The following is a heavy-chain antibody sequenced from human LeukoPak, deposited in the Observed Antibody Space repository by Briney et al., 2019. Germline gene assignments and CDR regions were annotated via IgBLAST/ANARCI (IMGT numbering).Heavy chain of an antibody. V-gene: IGHV3-7*01. J-gene: IGHJ3*02. Sequence: PGESLRLSGAASGFTFSTSWMTWVRQAPGKELEWLGNINEDGTIKNYVDSVKGRFTTSRDNAKNSLFLQMLSLRADDTAVYYCARDSGYNAFDIWGLGTMVTVSS. CDR3: ARDSGYNAFDI. CDR2: INEDGTIK. D-gene: IGHD5-18*01. CDR1: GFTFSTSW.